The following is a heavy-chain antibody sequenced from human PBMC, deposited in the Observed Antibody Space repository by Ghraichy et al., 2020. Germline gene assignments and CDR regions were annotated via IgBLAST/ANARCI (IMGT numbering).Heavy chain of an antibody. CDR3: AKDEWFLEWLQRYNWFDP. CDR1: GFTFSSYA. D-gene: IGHD3-3*01. V-gene: IGHV3-23*01. Sequence: GGSLRLSCAASGFTFSSYAMSWVRQAPGKGLEWVSAISGSGGSTYYADSVKGRFTISRDNSKNTLYLQMNSLRAEDTAVYYCAKDEWFLEWLQRYNWFDPWGQGTLVTVSS. J-gene: IGHJ5*02. CDR2: ISGSGGST.